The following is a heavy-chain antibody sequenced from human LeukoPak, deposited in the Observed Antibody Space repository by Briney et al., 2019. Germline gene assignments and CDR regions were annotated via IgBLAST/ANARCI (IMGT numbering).Heavy chain of an antibody. V-gene: IGHV1-2*02. CDR1: GYTFITYS. J-gene: IGHJ4*02. CDR2: INPSRGGT. CDR3: ARAYNWDDSTLSFRGTWVEFDY. D-gene: IGHD1-1*01. Sequence: GASVQVSCKASGYTFITYSIHWVRQAPGQGLEWMGWINPSRGGTKYAEKFQDRVTLTRDTSNSTAFMELNSLRSDDTAVFYCARAYNWDDSTLSFRGTWVEFDYWGQGTLVTVSS.